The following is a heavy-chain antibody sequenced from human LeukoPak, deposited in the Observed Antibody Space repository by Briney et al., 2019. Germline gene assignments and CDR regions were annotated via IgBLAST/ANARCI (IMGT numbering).Heavy chain of an antibody. CDR1: GYTFSSYD. D-gene: IGHD3-22*01. J-gene: IGHJ4*02. CDR3: VRGGSSSGYDY. Sequence: GASVKVSCKASGYTFSSYDITWVRQAPGQGLEWMGWISRNNVNTNYAQKLQGRVTLTTDTSTSTAYMELRSLRSDDTAVYYCVRGGSSSGYDYWGRGTLVTVSS. V-gene: IGHV1-18*01. CDR2: ISRNNVNT.